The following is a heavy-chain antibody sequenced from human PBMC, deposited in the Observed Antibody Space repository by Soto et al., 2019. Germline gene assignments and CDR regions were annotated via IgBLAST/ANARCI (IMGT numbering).Heavy chain of an antibody. CDR2: INSDGSST. V-gene: IGHV3-74*01. Sequence: GGSLRLSCAASGFTFSSYWMHWVRQAPGKGLVWVSRINSDGSSTSYADSVKGRFTISRDNAKNTLYLQMNSLRAEDTAVYYCARGGYSSGWYRDFDYWGQGTLVTVSS. CDR3: ARGGYSSGWYRDFDY. J-gene: IGHJ4*02. CDR1: GFTFSSYW. D-gene: IGHD6-19*01.